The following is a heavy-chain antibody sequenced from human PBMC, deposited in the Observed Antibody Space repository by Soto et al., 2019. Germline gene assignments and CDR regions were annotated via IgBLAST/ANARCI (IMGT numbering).Heavy chain of an antibody. CDR3: ARGPGWNASSDPFDY. J-gene: IGHJ4*02. Sequence: QVQLQQWGAGLLKPSETLSLTCAVYGGSFSGYYWSWIRQPPGKGLEWIGEINHSGSTNYILSLKSLVTISVDTSKSHSSLKRRSVTAADTAIYYCARGPGWNASSDPFDYWGQGTRVTVSA. D-gene: IGHD1-1*01. V-gene: IGHV4-34*02. CDR1: GGSFSGYY. CDR2: INHSGST.